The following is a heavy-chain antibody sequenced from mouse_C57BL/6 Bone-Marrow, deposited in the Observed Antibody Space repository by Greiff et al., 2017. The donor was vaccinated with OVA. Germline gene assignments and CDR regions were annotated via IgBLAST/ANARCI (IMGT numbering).Heavy chain of an antibody. J-gene: IGHJ1*03. CDR3: ARMGWLLPHWYFDV. CDR2: INPSTGGT. V-gene: IGHV1-42*01. Sequence: EVKLQESGPELVKPGASVKISCNASGYSFTGYYMNWVKQSPEKSLEWIGEINPSTGGTTYNQKFKAKATLTVDKSSSTAYMQLKSLTSEDSAVYYCARMGWLLPHWYFDVWGTGTTVTVSS. CDR1: GYSFTGYY. D-gene: IGHD2-3*01.